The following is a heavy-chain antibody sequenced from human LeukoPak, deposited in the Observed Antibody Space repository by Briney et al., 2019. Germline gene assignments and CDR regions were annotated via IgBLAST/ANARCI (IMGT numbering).Heavy chain of an antibody. CDR1: GGSISSGSYY. CDR3: AREEGSTKRAMAGT. V-gene: IGHV4-61*02. CDR2: IYTSGST. Sequence: PSETLSLTCTVSGGSISSGSYYWSWIRQPAGKGLEWIGRIYTSGSTNYNPSLKSRVTISVDTSKNQFSLKLSSVTAADTAVYYCAREEGSTKRAMAGTWGQGTLVTVSP. D-gene: IGHD6-19*01. J-gene: IGHJ4*02.